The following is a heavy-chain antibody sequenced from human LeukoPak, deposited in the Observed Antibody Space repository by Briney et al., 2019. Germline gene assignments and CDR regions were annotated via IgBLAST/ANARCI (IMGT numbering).Heavy chain of an antibody. CDR2: ISGSGGST. Sequence: GGSLRLSCAASGFTFSSYAMSWVRQAPGKGLEWVSAISGSGGSTYYADSVEGRFTISRDNSKNTLYLQMNSLRAEDTAVYYCAKDIAAAGRGDYWGQGTLVTVYS. CDR1: GFTFSSYA. V-gene: IGHV3-23*01. CDR3: AKDIAAAGRGDY. J-gene: IGHJ4*02. D-gene: IGHD6-13*01.